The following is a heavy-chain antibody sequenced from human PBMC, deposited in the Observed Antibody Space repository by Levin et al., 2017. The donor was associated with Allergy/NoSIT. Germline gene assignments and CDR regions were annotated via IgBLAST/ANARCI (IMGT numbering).Heavy chain of an antibody. CDR1: GFTFSNYW. CDR2: INNDGSST. V-gene: IGHV3-74*01. Sequence: GESLKISCAASGFTFSNYWMHWVRQAPGKGLVWVSRINNDGSSTSYADSVKGRFTISRDNAKNTLYVQMNSLRAEDTAVYYCVREGPQVDYDYWGQGTLVTVSS. D-gene: IGHD2-15*01. CDR3: VREGPQVDYDY. J-gene: IGHJ4*02.